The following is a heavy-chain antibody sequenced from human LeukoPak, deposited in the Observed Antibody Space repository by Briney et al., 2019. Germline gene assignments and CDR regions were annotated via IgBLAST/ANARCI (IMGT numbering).Heavy chain of an antibody. CDR2: ISSSSSYI. J-gene: IGHJ4*02. D-gene: IGHD2-21*02. Sequence: PGGSLRLSCAASGFTFSSYSMNWVRQAPGKGLEWVSSISSSSSYIYYADSVKGRLTISRDNAKNSLYLQMNSLRAEDTAVYYCARDLGGEVVTAITDYWGQGTLVTVSS. V-gene: IGHV3-21*01. CDR1: GFTFSSYS. CDR3: ARDLGGEVVTAITDY.